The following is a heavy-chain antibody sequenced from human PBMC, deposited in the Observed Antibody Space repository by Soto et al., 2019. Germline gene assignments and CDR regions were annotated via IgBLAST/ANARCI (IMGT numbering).Heavy chain of an antibody. D-gene: IGHD3-22*01. CDR3: ARTVTYYYDSSGYYYVGYFDY. J-gene: IGHJ4*02. CDR1: GGSISSSSYY. CDR2: IYYSGST. Sequence: SETLSLTCTVSGGSISSSSYYWGWIRQPPGKGLEWIGSIYYSGSTYYNPSLKSRVTISVDTSKNQFSLKLSSVTAADTAVYYCARTVTYYYDSSGYYYVGYFDYWGQGP. V-gene: IGHV4-39*01.